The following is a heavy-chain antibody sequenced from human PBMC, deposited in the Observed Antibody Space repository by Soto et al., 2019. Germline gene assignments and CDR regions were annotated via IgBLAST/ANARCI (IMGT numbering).Heavy chain of an antibody. V-gene: IGHV1-3*01. Sequence: ASVKVSCKASGYTFTSYAMHWVRQAPGQRLEWMGWINAGNGNTKYSQKFQGRVTITRDTSASTAYMELSSLRSEDTAVYYCARPTIAAAGTQWFDPWGQGTLVTVSS. D-gene: IGHD6-13*01. CDR1: GYTFTSYA. J-gene: IGHJ5*02. CDR2: INAGNGNT. CDR3: ARPTIAAAGTQWFDP.